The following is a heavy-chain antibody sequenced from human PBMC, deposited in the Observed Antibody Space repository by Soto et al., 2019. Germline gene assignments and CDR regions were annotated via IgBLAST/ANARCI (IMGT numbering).Heavy chain of an antibody. CDR1: GDSISTYY. Sequence: QVQLQESGPGLVKPSETLSLTCTVSGDSISTYYWTWIRQPPGKGLEWIGYIYYSGSPSYNPSLKXHXPXSXYTSKIQFSLRVSSVTAADTAMYYCARGGTTALAYYFYGMDVWGQGTTVTVSS. J-gene: IGHJ6*02. D-gene: IGHD1-7*01. CDR3: ARGGTTALAYYFYGMDV. V-gene: IGHV4-59*01. CDR2: IYYSGSP.